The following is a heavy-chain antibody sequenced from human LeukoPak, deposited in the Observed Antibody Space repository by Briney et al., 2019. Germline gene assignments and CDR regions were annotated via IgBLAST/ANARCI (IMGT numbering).Heavy chain of an antibody. CDR1: GYTLTELS. CDR2: SDPEDGET. J-gene: IGHJ4*02. Sequence: ASVKVSCKVSGYTLTELSMHWVRQAPGKGLEWMGGSDPEDGETIYAQKFQGRVTMTEDTSTDTAYMELSSLRSEDTAVYYCATHQGRFGDPSFDFWGQGTLVTVSS. CDR3: ATHQGRFGDPSFDF. V-gene: IGHV1-24*01. D-gene: IGHD3-10*01.